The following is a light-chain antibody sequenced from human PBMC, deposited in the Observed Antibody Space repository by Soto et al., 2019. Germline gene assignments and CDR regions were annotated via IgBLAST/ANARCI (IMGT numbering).Light chain of an antibody. V-gene: IGLV7-46*01. J-gene: IGLJ2*01. CDR1: TRTVSSGHY. CDR3: LLYFSGARV. Sequence: QTVVTQEPSLTVSPGGTVTLTCGSSTRTVSSGHYPYWFQQKPGQAPRTLIYDTSSKQSWTPARFSGSLLGGQAALTLSGAQPEDEAEYYCLLYFSGARVFGGGTKLTVL. CDR2: DTS.